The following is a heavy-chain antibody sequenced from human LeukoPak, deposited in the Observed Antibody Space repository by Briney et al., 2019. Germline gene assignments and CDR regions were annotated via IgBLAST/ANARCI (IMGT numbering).Heavy chain of an antibody. CDR3: AKVRAPSGWFNSDY. J-gene: IGHJ4*02. D-gene: IGHD6-19*01. CDR1: GFTFRSYA. V-gene: IGHV3-23*01. Sequence: GGSLRLSCAVSGFTFRSYAMSWVRQAPGKGLEWVSGISGSGDSTYYADSVKGRFTISRDNSKNTLYLQMNSLRVEDTAAYYCAKVRAPSGWFNSDYWGQGTLVTVSS. CDR2: ISGSGDST.